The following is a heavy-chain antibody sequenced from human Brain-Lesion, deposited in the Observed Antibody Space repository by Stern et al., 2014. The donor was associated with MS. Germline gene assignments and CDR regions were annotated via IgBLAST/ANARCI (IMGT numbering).Heavy chain of an antibody. CDR3: ARAYYYDTSGDSDAFNI. J-gene: IGHJ3*02. CDR1: GASISSGTYF. V-gene: IGHV4-61*02. Sequence: QLQLQESGPGLVKPSQTLSLTCTVSGASISSGTYFWTWIRQPAGKGLEWIGRISPGGTPPYNPPLKSRFTIPLDPSKKEFPLKLSSVTAADTAVYYCARAYYYDTSGDSDAFNIWGQGTQVTVSS. CDR2: ISPGGTP. D-gene: IGHD3-22*01.